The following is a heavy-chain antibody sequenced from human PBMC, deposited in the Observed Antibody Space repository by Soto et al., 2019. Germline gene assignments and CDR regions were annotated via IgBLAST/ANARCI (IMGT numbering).Heavy chain of an antibody. CDR3: TTPTTVTIIGYYYYGMDV. CDR1: GFTFSNAW. CDR2: IKSKTDGGTT. V-gene: IGHV3-15*07. Sequence: GSLRLSCAASGFTFSNAWMNWVRQAPGKGLEWVGRIKSKTDGGTTDYAAPVKGRFTISRDDSKNTLYLQMNSLKTEDTAVYYCTTPTTVTIIGYYYYGMDVWGQGTTVTVSS. J-gene: IGHJ6*02. D-gene: IGHD4-17*01.